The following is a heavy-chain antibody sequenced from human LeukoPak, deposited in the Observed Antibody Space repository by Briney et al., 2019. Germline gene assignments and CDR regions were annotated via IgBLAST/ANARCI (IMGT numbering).Heavy chain of an antibody. CDR2: ISCDGSNK. V-gene: IGHV3-30*04. J-gene: IGHJ4*02. D-gene: IGHD3-10*01. Sequence: GGSLRLSCAASGFTFSSYAMHWVRQAPGKGLEWVAVISCDGSNKYYADSVKGRFTISRDNSKNTLYLQMNSLRAEDTAVYYCARAMVRGVHFDYWGQGTLVTVSS. CDR3: ARAMVRGVHFDY. CDR1: GFTFSSYA.